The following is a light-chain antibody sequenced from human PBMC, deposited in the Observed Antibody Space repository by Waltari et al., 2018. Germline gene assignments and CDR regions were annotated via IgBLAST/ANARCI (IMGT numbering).Light chain of an antibody. CDR3: LSRDTTSTRV. CDR1: SLRRYY. V-gene: IGLV3-19*01. J-gene: IGLJ3*02. CDR2: GQD. Sequence: SSELTQDPAVSVALGHAVSITCQGDSLRRYYASWYQQRPGQATILILYGQDNRPSGIPDRFSGSTSGNTAYLTITGAQAEDEADYYCLSRDTTSTRVFGGGTRLTV.